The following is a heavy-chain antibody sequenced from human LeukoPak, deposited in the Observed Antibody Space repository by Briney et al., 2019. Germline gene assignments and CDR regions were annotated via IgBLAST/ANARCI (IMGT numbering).Heavy chain of an antibody. D-gene: IGHD3-3*01. CDR1: GGTFSSYA. V-gene: IGHV1-69*13. Sequence: GASVKVSCKASGGTFSSYAISWVRQAPGQGLEWMGGIIPIFGTANYAQKFQGRVTITADESTSTAYMELSSLRSEDTAVYYCAREADFGVVTRSFDYWGQGTLVTVSS. CDR3: AREADFGVVTRSFDY. J-gene: IGHJ4*02. CDR2: IIPIFGTA.